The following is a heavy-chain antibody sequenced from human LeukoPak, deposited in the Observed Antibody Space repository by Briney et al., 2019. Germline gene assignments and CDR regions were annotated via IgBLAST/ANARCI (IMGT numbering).Heavy chain of an antibody. CDR1: GGSISSYC. Sequence: PSETLSLTCTVSGGSISSYCWSWIRQPPGKGLEWIGYIYYSGSTNYNPSLKSRVTISVDTSKNQFSLKLSSVTAADTAVYYCARGYYDILTGYSYYFDYWGQGTLVTVSS. J-gene: IGHJ4*02. CDR3: ARGYYDILTGYSYYFDY. D-gene: IGHD3-9*01. CDR2: IYYSGST. V-gene: IGHV4-59*01.